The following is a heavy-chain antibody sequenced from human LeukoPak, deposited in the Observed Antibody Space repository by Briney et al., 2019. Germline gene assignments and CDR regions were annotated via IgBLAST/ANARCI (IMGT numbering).Heavy chain of an antibody. Sequence: GGSLRLSCAASGFTFSSYEMNWVRQAPGKGLEWVSYISSSGSTIYYADSVKGRFTISRDNAKNSLYLQMNSLRAEDTAVYYCASKRWLQSSFDYWGQGTLVTVSS. CDR1: GFTFSSYE. J-gene: IGHJ4*02. V-gene: IGHV3-48*03. CDR3: ASKRWLQSSFDY. CDR2: ISSSGSTI. D-gene: IGHD5-24*01.